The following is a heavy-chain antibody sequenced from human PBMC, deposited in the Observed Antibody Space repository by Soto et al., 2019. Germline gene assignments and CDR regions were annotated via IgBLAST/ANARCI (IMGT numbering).Heavy chain of an antibody. CDR3: ASPLGPYYYDSSGYPDAFDI. V-gene: IGHV3-21*01. CDR2: ISSSSSYI. J-gene: IGHJ3*02. D-gene: IGHD3-22*01. CDR1: GFSLSGYW. Sequence: PGGSLRLSCVVSGFSLSGYWMSWVRQAPGKGLEWVSSISSSSSYIYYADSVKGRFTISRDNAKNSLYLQMNSLRAEDTAVYYCASPLGPYYYDSSGYPDAFDIWGQGTMVTVSS.